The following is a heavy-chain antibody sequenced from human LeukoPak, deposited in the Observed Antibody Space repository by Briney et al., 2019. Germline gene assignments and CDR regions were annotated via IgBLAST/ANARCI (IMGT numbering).Heavy chain of an antibody. CDR1: GFTFSNAY. J-gene: IGHJ4*02. D-gene: IGHD4-11*01. CDR3: ARWGNDYSQFDS. Sequence: GGSLRLSCAASGFTFSNAYMNWVRQAPGKGLEWVSVVSGSGDNTNYADSVKGRFTISRDNSKNTLFLQMNSLRTEDTAVYFCARWGNDYSQFDSWGQGTLVTVS. CDR2: VSGSGDNT. V-gene: IGHV3-23*01.